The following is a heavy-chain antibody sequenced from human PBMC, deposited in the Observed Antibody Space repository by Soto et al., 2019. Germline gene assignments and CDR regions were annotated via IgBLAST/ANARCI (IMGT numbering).Heavy chain of an antibody. Sequence: EVQLLESGGGLVHPGGSLRLSCATSGFSFSSYAMTWLRQAPGKGLEWVSTISPTGGSTYYADSVTGRFTISRDDSKNPLYLHMNSLRAEDTSTYYFATDLLQWLGGSGPFDYWGQGPMVTVSA. CDR1: GFSFSSYA. CDR3: ATDLLQWLGGSGPFDY. V-gene: IGHV3-23*01. CDR2: ISPTGGST. D-gene: IGHD6-19*01. J-gene: IGHJ4*02.